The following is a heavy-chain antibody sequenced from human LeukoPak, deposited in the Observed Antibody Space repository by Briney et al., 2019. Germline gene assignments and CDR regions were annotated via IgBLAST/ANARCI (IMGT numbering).Heavy chain of an antibody. D-gene: IGHD3-22*01. Sequence: PGGSLRLSCAASGFTFSSYAMSWVRQAPGKGLEWVSAISGSGGSTYYADSVKGRFTISGDNSKNTLYLQMNSLRAEDTAVYYCARRGYLYYYDSSGPTSYYFDYWGQGTLVTVSS. V-gene: IGHV3-23*01. CDR1: GFTFSSYA. CDR2: ISGSGGST. CDR3: ARRGYLYYYDSSGPTSYYFDY. J-gene: IGHJ4*02.